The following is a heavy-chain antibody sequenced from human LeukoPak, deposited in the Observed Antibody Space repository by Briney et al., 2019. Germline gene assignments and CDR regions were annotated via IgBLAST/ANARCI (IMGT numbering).Heavy chain of an antibody. D-gene: IGHD6-13*01. CDR2: ISYSGST. CDR3: ASGGSSSWYRWFDP. J-gene: IGHJ5*02. Sequence: SETLSLTCTVSGGSISSSSYYWGWIRQPPGKGLEWIGDISYSGSTYYNPSLKSRVTISVDTSENQFSLKLSSVTATDTAVYYCASGGSSSWYRWFDPWGQGTLVTVSS. CDR1: GGSISSSSYY. V-gene: IGHV4-39*01.